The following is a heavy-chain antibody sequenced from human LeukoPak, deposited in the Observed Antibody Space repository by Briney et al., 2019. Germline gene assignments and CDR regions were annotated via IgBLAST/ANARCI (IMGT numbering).Heavy chain of an antibody. CDR2: INHSGST. CDR3: ARENYGSGSYYNGPLDY. D-gene: IGHD3-10*01. Sequence: SETLSLTCAVYGGSFSGYYWSWIRQPPGKGLEWIGEINHSGSTNYNPSLKSRVTISVDKSKNQFSLKLSSVTAADTAVYYCARENYGSGSYYNGPLDYWGQGTLVTVSS. J-gene: IGHJ4*02. CDR1: GGSFSGYY. V-gene: IGHV4-34*01.